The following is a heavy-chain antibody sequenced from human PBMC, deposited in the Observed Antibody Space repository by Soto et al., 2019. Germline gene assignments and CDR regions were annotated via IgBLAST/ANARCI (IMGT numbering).Heavy chain of an antibody. J-gene: IGHJ4*02. D-gene: IGHD2-8*01. CDR3: ARDSCTNGVCYKAFDY. CDR2: ISSSSSTI. V-gene: IGHV3-48*02. Sequence: GGSLRLSYAASGFTFSSYSMNWVRQAPGKGLEWVSYISSSSSTIYYADSVKGRFTISRDNAKNSLYLQMNSLRDEDTAVYYCARDSCTNGVCYKAFDYWGQGTLVTVSS. CDR1: GFTFSSYS.